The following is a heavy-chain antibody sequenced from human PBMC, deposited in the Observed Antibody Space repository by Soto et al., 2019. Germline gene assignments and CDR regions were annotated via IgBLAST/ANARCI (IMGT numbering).Heavy chain of an antibody. CDR3: ASSQEVLVVRAAPIDY. CDR1: GYTFSNYY. D-gene: IGHD2-2*01. CDR2: INPSGGST. V-gene: IGHV1-46*01. J-gene: IGHJ4*02. Sequence: ASVKVSCKTSGYTFSNYYINWVRQAPGQGLQWMGRINPSGGSTSYAQQFQGRVTMTRVTSTSTVYMDLSSLTSEDTAVYYCASSQEVLVVRAAPIDYWGKGNLVTDSP.